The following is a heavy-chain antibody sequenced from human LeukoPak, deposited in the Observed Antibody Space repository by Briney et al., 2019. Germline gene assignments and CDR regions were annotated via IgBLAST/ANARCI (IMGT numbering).Heavy chain of an antibody. CDR3: AREAYGYPNVYYGMDV. D-gene: IGHD5-18*01. CDR2: IWYDGSNK. V-gene: IGHV3-33*01. J-gene: IGHJ6*02. CDR1: GFTFSSYG. Sequence: QPGGSLRLSCAASGFTFSSYGMHWVRRAPGKGLEWVAVIWYDGSNKYYADSVKGRFTISRDNSKNTLYLQMNSLRAEDTAVYYCAREAYGYPNVYYGMDVWGQGTTVTVSS.